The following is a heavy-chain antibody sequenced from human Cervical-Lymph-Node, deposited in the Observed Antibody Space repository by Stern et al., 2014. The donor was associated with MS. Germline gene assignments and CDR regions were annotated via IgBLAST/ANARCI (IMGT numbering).Heavy chain of an antibody. CDR3: AKIVPATIQFDAFDI. CDR2: ITYDGTKA. CDR1: GFTFSGYA. V-gene: IGHV3-30*18. Sequence: VQLVESGGGVVQPGKSLRLSCAASGFTFSGYAMHWVRPAPGQGLELVAVITYDGTKAYYAESVKGRFTISRDNSKNTLYLQMDSLRAEDTALYYCAKIVPATIQFDAFDIWGQGTLVTVSS. J-gene: IGHJ3*02. D-gene: IGHD2-2*02.